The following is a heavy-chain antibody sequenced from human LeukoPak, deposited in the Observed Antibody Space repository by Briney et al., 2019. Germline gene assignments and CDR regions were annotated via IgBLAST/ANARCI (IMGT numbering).Heavy chain of an antibody. CDR2: IYYSGST. D-gene: IGHD6-13*01. Sequence: SETLSLTCTVSGGSISSYYWSWIRQPPGKGLEWLGYIYYSGSTNYNPSLKSRVTISVDTSKNQFSLKLTSVTAADTAVYYCAREVVAAAGTVDYWGQGTLVTVSS. CDR3: AREVVAAAGTVDY. J-gene: IGHJ4*02. V-gene: IGHV4-59*01. CDR1: GGSISSYY.